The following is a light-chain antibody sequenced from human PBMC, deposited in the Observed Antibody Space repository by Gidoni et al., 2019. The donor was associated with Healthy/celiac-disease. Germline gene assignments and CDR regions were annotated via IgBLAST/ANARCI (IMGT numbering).Light chain of an antibody. V-gene: IGLV3-25*03. Sequence: YELTQPPSVSVSPGQTARITCSGDALSKRYAYWYQQKPGQAPVLVIYKDSERPSGIPERFSGSSSGTTVTLTISGVQADDEADYYCQPADNSGTYVIFGGGTKLTVL. CDR3: QPADNSGTYVI. J-gene: IGLJ2*01. CDR2: KDS. CDR1: ALSKRY.